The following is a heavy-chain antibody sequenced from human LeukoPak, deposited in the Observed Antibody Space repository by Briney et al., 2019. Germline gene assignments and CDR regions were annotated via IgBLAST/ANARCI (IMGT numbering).Heavy chain of an antibody. CDR2: INPNSGGT. CDR3: ARGQPAAFGAFDI. Sequence: GASVKVSCKASGYTFTGYYMHWVRQAPGQGLEWMGWINPNSGGTNYAQKFQGRVTMTRDTSISTAYMELSRLRSDDTAVYYCARGQPAAFGAFDIWGQGTMVTVSS. V-gene: IGHV1-2*02. CDR1: GYTFTGYY. D-gene: IGHD2-2*01. J-gene: IGHJ3*02.